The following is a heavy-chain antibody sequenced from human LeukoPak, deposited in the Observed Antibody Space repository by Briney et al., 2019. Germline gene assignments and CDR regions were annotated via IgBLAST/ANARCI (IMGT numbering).Heavy chain of an antibody. J-gene: IGHJ4*02. CDR2: INPSGGST. CDR1: GYTFTSYY. V-gene: IGHV1-46*01. Sequence: GASVKVSCKASGYTFTSYYMHWVRQAPGQGLEWMGIINPSGGSTSYAQKFQGRVTMTRDMSTSTVYMELSSLRSEDTAVYYCARVGSSGWYDYWGQGTLVTVSS. CDR3: ARVGSSGWYDY. D-gene: IGHD6-19*01.